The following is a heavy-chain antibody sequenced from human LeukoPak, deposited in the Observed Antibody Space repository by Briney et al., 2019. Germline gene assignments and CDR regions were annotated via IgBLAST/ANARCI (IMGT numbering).Heavy chain of an antibody. CDR2: IIPIFGTA. Sequence: SSVKVSCKASGGTFSSYAISWVRQAPGQGLEWMGGIIPIFGTANYAQKFQGRVTITADESTSTAYMELSSLRSEETAVYYCAEQTRDIVATRGAFDIWGQGTMVTVSS. CDR1: GGTFSSYA. CDR3: AEQTRDIVATRGAFDI. D-gene: IGHD5-12*01. V-gene: IGHV1-69*01. J-gene: IGHJ3*02.